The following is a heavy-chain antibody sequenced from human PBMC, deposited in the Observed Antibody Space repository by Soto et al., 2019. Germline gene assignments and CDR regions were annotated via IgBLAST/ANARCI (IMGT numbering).Heavy chain of an antibody. V-gene: IGHV1-46*01. CDR2: INPSGGST. D-gene: IGHD3-10*01. Sequence: ASVKVSCKASGYTFTSYYMHWVRQAPGQGLEWMGIINPSGGSTSYAQKYQGRFTISRDNSKNTVYLQMNSLRGEDTAIYYCARLGPYGSETHSFRYNWFDPWGQGTLVTVSS. CDR3: ARLGPYGSETHSFRYNWFDP. J-gene: IGHJ5*02. CDR1: GYTFTSYY.